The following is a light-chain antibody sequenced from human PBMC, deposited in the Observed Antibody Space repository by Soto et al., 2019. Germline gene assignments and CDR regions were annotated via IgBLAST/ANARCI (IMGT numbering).Light chain of an antibody. J-gene: IGLJ1*01. Sequence: QSALTQPRSVSGSPGQSVTISCTGTSSDVGAYDSVSWYQQHPGEAPKLMIYDVSKRPSGVPDRFSGSKSGNTASLTISGPQADDEADYYCSSFKGTNDFVFGTGTTVNVL. CDR2: DVS. V-gene: IGLV2-11*01. CDR1: SSDVGAYDS. CDR3: SSFKGTNDFV.